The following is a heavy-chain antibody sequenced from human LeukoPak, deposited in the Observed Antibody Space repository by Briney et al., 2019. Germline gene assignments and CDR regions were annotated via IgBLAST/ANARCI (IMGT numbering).Heavy chain of an antibody. V-gene: IGHV3-74*01. CDR3: VRQFPQAAAGAAWYFDL. CDR2: IKNDGST. J-gene: IGHJ2*01. Sequence: PGGSLRLSCAASGFTFSNSWMHWVRQAPGKGLVWVSIIKNDGSTIYADSVKGRFSISRDNAKNSLYLQMSSLRVEDTAIYYCVRQFPQAAAGAAWYFDLWGRGTLVTVSS. CDR1: GFTFSNSW. D-gene: IGHD6-13*01.